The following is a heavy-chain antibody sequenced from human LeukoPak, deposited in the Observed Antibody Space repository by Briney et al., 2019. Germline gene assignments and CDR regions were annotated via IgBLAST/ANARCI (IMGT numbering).Heavy chain of an antibody. CDR2: IKQDGSEK. CDR1: GFSFSSDW. V-gene: IGHV3-7*01. Sequence: GGSLRLSCAASGFSFSSDWMRWVRQAPGRGLGWVANIKQDGSEKYYVASVKGRFTISRDNAKNSLYLQMNSLRAEDTAVYYCARGLRGSYSLYYYMAVWGKGTTVTVSS. J-gene: IGHJ6*03. CDR3: ARGLRGSYSLYYYMAV. D-gene: IGHD1-26*01.